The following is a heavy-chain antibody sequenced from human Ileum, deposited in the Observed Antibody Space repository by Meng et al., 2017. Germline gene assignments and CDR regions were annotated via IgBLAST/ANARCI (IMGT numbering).Heavy chain of an antibody. CDR1: GYSFTGYY. Sequence: QVHVVQSGAEVKKPGASVKVPCKPSGYSFTGYYMHWVRQAPGQGLEWMGRINSNSGGTNYAQKFKGRVTLTRDISTVYMELSSLRSDDTAVYYCASRNYNYDDYFEYWGQGTLVTVSS. CDR3: ASRNYNYDDYFEY. CDR2: INSNSGGT. D-gene: IGHD1-7*01. J-gene: IGHJ4*02. V-gene: IGHV1-2*06.